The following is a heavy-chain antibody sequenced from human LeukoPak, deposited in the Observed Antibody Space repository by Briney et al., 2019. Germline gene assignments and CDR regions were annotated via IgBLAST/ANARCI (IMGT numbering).Heavy chain of an antibody. CDR2: MHHSGSA. D-gene: IGHD1-26*01. CDR1: GGSISDYF. Sequence: PSETLSLTCSVSGGSISDYFWSWVRQSPGKGLEWIGFMHHSGSANINPSLKSRVTISVDTSKNQFSLKLSSVTAADTAVYYCARGRELLDYWGQGTLVTVSS. CDR3: ARGRELLDY. V-gene: IGHV4-59*08. J-gene: IGHJ4*02.